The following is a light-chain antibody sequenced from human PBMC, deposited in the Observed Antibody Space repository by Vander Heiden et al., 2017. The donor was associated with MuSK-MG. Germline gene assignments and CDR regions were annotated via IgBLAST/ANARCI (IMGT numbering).Light chain of an antibody. CDR2: GAS. V-gene: IGKV3-15*01. J-gene: IGKJ1*01. CDR1: QSVNSN. CDR3: QQYDFWPRT. Sequence: EIVLTQSPGTLSVSPGERATLSCRASQSVNSNLAWYQQKPGQAPRLLIYGASTRATGVPARFSGSGSGTEFTLTINSLQSEDFAGYYCQQYDFWPRTVGQGTKVEIK.